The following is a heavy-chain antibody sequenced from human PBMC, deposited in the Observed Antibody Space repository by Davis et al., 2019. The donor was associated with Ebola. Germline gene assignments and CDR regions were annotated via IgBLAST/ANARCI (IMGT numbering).Heavy chain of an antibody. D-gene: IGHD2-2*01. J-gene: IGHJ6*02. CDR2: ISSSSSYI. CDR3: ARDGIVVVPAAIVYYYYGMDV. Sequence: GESLKISCAASGFTFSSYSMNWVRQAPGKGLEWVSSISSSSSYIYYADSVKGRFTISRDNAKNSLYLQMNSLRAEDTAVYYCARDGIVVVPAAIVYYYYGMDVWGQGTTVTVSS. V-gene: IGHV3-21*04. CDR1: GFTFSSYS.